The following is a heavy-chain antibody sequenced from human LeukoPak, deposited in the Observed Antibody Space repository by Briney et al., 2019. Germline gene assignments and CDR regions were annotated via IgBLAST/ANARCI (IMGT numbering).Heavy chain of an antibody. D-gene: IGHD2-2*01. CDR3: ARECSSTSCPSHY. V-gene: IGHV1-69*04. J-gene: IGHJ4*02. CDR1: GGTFSSYA. CDR2: IIPILGIA. Sequence: ASVKVSCKASGGTFSSYAISWVRQAPGQGLEWMGRIIPILGIANYAQKFQGRVTITADKSTSTAYMELSSLRSEDTAVYYCARECSSTSCPSHYWGQGTLVTVSS.